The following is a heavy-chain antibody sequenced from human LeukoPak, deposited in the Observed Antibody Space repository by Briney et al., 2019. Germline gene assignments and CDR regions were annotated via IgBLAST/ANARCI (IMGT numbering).Heavy chain of an antibody. D-gene: IGHD2-15*01. Sequence: NPSETLSLTCAVYGGSFSGYYWSWIRQHPGKGLEWIGYIYYSGSTNYNPSLKSRVTISVDTSKNQFSLKLTSLTAADTAVYYCVRHLSAGRPAFDIWGQGTMVTVSS. CDR3: VRHLSAGRPAFDI. CDR2: IYYSGST. J-gene: IGHJ3*02. CDR1: GGSFSGYY. V-gene: IGHV4-59*08.